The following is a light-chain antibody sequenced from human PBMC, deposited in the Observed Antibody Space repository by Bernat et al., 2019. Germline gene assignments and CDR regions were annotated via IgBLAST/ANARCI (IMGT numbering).Light chain of an antibody. J-gene: IGKJ2*01. CDR3: QVYDNAPPAYT. CDR1: QSVSSSY. Sequence: IVLTQSPGTLSLSPGETATLSCRASQSVSSSYLAWYQHKPGQAPRLLMYGTSSRATGIPDRFSGSLSGTDFTLTISSLEPDDFAVYYCQVYDNAPPAYTFGHGTKLEIQ. V-gene: IGKV3-20*01. CDR2: GTS.